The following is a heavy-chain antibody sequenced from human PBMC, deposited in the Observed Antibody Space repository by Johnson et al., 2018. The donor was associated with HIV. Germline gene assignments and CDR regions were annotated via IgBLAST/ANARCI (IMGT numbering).Heavy chain of an antibody. CDR2: IKSKTDGGTT. Sequence: VQLVESGGGLVKPGGSLRLSCAASGFTFSNAWMSWVRQAPGKGLEWVGRIKSKTDGGTTDYAAPVKGRFTISRDDSKNTLYLQMNSLKTEDTAGYFCTTRTWSDAFDIWGRGTMVTVSS. J-gene: IGHJ3*02. CDR1: GFTFSNAW. V-gene: IGHV3-15*01. CDR3: TTRTWSDAFDI. D-gene: IGHD1-1*01.